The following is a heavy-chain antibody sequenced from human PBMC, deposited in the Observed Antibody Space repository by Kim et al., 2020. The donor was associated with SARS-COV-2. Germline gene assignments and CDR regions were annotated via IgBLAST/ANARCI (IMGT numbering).Heavy chain of an antibody. J-gene: IGHJ3*02. CDR1: DFTFSDSA. V-gene: IGHV3-73*01. CDR3: TRVPGTYSAFWDAFDI. CDR2: IRSNSNSYAT. D-gene: IGHD1-1*01. Sequence: GGSLRLSCAASDFTFSDSAMHWVRQASGKGLEWVGRIRSNSNSYATAYAASVKGRFTISRDDSKNTAYLQMNSLKTEDTAVYYCTRVPGTYSAFWDAFDIWGQGTMVTVSS.